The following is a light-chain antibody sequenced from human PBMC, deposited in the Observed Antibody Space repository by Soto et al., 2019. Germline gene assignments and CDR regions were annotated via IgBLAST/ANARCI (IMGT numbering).Light chain of an antibody. CDR1: QSVSNNY. CDR2: GAA. V-gene: IGKV3-20*01. CDR3: QQYGTSRT. Sequence: EIVLTQSPGTLSLSPGERATLSCRASQSVSNNYLARYQQKPGQAPRLLIYGAASRAIGIPDRFSGSGSGTDFTLTISRLEPEVFAVYYCQQYGTSRTFGQGTKLEIK. J-gene: IGKJ2*01.